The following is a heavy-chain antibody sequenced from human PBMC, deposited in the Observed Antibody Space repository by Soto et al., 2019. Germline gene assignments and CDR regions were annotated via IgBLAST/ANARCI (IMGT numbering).Heavy chain of an antibody. D-gene: IGHD3-10*01. CDR2: IKSKTGGGTT. Sequence: GGALRLSCAASGFTFISAWMSWVRQAPGKGLEWVGRIKSKTGGGTTDYVAPVKGRFTISRDDSKNTLYLQMNSLKTEDTAVYYCTTAFITMVRGVIVPWGQGTLVTVS. CDR3: TTAFITMVRGVIVP. J-gene: IGHJ5*02. V-gene: IGHV3-15*01. CDR1: GFTFISAW.